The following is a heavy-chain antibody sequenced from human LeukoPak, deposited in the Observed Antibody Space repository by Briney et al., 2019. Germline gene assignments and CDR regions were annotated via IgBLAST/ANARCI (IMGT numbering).Heavy chain of an antibody. CDR2: IIPIFGTA. J-gene: IGHJ4*02. Sequence: SVKVSCKASGGTFISYAISWVRQAPGQGLEWMGGIIPIFGTANYAQKFQGRVTITADKSTSTAYMELSSLRSEDTAVYYCARGGYSSGWYGALYYWGQGTLVTVSS. D-gene: IGHD6-19*01. CDR3: ARGGYSSGWYGALYY. CDR1: GGTFISYA. V-gene: IGHV1-69*06.